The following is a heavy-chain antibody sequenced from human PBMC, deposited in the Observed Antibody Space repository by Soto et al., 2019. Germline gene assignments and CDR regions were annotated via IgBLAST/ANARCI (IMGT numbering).Heavy chain of an antibody. Sequence: SETLSLTCTVSGGSISSGGYYWSWIRQHPGKGLEWIGYIYYSGSTYYNPSLKSRVTISVDTSKNQFSLKLSSVTAADTAVYYCARVTLENYYDSSGYRVAFDYWGQGTLVTVSS. V-gene: IGHV4-31*03. CDR2: IYYSGST. CDR3: ARVTLENYYDSSGYRVAFDY. J-gene: IGHJ4*02. CDR1: GGSISSGGYY. D-gene: IGHD3-22*01.